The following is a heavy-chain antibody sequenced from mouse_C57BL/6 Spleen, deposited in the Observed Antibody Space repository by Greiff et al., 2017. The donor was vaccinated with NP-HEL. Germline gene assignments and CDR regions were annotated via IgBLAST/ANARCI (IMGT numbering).Heavy chain of an antibody. CDR3: ARGGGYDGPFAY. CDR1: GYSFTSYY. CDR2: IYPGSGNT. D-gene: IGHD2-2*01. J-gene: IGHJ3*01. Sequence: QVQLQQSGPELVKPGASVKISCKASGYSFTSYYIHWVKQRPGQGLEWIGWIYPGSGNTKYNEKFKGKATLTADTSSSTAYMQLSSLTSEDSAVYYCARGGGYDGPFAYWGQETLVTVSA. V-gene: IGHV1-66*01.